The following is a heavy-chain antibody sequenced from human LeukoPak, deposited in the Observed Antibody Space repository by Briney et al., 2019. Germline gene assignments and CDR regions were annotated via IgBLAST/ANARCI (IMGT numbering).Heavy chain of an antibody. V-gene: IGHV3-30*02. Sequence: GGSLRLSCAAFGFSFSRYGMHWVRQAPGKGLEWVAYIQYDGSNEQYANSVKGRFSISRDSSKNTLYLQMNSLRAEDTAVYYCAKDRCSNGIGCFYYYMDVWGKGTTVTISS. CDR3: AKDRCSNGIGCFYYYMDV. CDR1: GFSFSRYG. CDR2: IQYDGSNE. J-gene: IGHJ6*03. D-gene: IGHD2-8*01.